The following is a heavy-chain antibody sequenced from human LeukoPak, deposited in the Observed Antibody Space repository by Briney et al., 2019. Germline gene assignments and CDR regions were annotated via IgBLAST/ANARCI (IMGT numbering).Heavy chain of an antibody. CDR1: GGSFSGYY. D-gene: IGHD4-17*01. Sequence: SETLSLTCAVYGGSFSGYYWGWIRQPPGKGLEWIGEINHSGSTNYNPSLKSRVTISVDTSKNQFSLKLSSVTAADTAVYYCARGPVDGDYYFDYWGQGTLVTVSS. CDR3: ARGPVDGDYYFDY. CDR2: INHSGST. J-gene: IGHJ4*02. V-gene: IGHV4-34*01.